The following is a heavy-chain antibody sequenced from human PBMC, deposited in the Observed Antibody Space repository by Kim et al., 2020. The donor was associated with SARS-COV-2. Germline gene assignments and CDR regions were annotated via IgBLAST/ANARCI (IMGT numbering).Heavy chain of an antibody. CDR3: AALDSVQVPGGI. V-gene: IGHV3-7*01. D-gene: IGHD3-10*01. Sequence: YVDSLKGRFTMSRDNAKESLYLQMSRLRTEDTAIYYCAALDSVQVPGGIWGQGTLVTVSS. J-gene: IGHJ4*02.